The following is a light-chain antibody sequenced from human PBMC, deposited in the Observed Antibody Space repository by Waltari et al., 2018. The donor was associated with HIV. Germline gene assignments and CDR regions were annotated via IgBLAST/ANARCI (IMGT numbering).Light chain of an antibody. CDR3: QQYFTVRPT. CDR2: WAP. V-gene: IGKV4-1*01. CDR1: RTVLSESDNRNY. Sequence: DIVMTQSPESLTVSLGARATINCRASRTVLSESDNRNYLAGYQKKPGKAPKGLICWAPTRQSGVPNRFSASGSGTNFSLTISSLQAEDVALYDCQQYFTVRPTFGGGTKVEI. J-gene: IGKJ4*01.